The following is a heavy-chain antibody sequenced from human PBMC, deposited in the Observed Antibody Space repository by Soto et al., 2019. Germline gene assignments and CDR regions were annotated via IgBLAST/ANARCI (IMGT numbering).Heavy chain of an antibody. D-gene: IGHD6-6*01. V-gene: IGHV3-64*01. CDR2: ISSNGVGT. J-gene: IGHJ6*03. CDR3: ARRARPDFYYMDV. CDR1: GFTLSGYA. Sequence: EVQLAESGGGLAQPGGSLRLSCAASGFTLSGYAMDWVRQAPGKGLEYVSGISSNGVGTYYANSVQGRFTISRDNSKNTVYLQMGSLRPEDMAGDDCARRARPDFYYMDVWGKGTTVTVSS.